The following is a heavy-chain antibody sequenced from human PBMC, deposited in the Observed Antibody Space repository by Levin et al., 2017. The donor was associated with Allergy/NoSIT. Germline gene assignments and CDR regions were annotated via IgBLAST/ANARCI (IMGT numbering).Heavy chain of an antibody. CDR2: IYYNGKT. V-gene: IGHV4-61*01. CDR1: GGSVFSESFF. CDR3: SRYHLIWLAERTPGGWFDP. J-gene: IGHJ5*02. D-gene: IGHD3-10*01. Sequence: PSETLSLTCSVSGGSVFSESFFWSWIRQPPGKGLEWLGYIYYNGKTNFNPSLRGRLTMSLDTSNNQFSLKMISVTAADTAVYLCSRYHLIWLAERTPGGWFDPWGQGTLVTVSS.